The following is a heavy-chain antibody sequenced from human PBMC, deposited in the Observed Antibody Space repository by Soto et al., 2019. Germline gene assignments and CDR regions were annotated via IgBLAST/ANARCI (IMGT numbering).Heavy chain of an antibody. J-gene: IGHJ3*02. V-gene: IGHV3-23*01. D-gene: IGHD3-3*01. CDR3: AKATGDFWSGGDAFDI. CDR1: GFTFSSYA. CDR2: ISGSGGST. Sequence: GVSLRLSCAASGFTFSSYAMSWVRQAPGKGLEWVSAISGSGGSTYYADSVKGRFTISRDNSKNTLYLQMNSLRAEDTAVYYCAKATGDFWSGGDAFDIWGQGTMVTVSS.